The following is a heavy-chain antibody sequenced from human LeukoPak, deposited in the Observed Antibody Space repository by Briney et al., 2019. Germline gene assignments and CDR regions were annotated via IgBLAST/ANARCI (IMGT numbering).Heavy chain of an antibody. CDR2: IIPIFGTA. CDR3: ARSQGKAAKEAWGY. V-gene: IGHV1-69*01. D-gene: IGHD7-27*01. Sequence: SVKVSCKASGGTFSSYAISWVRQAPGQGLEWMGGIIPIFGTANYAQKFQGRVTITADESTSTAYMELSSLRSEDTAVYYCARSQGKAAKEAWGYWGQGTLVTVSS. J-gene: IGHJ4*02. CDR1: GGTFSSYA.